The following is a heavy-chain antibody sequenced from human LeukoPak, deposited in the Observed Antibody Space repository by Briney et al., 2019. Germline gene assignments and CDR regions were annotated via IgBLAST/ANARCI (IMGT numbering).Heavy chain of an antibody. J-gene: IGHJ4*02. D-gene: IGHD4-17*01. CDR2: IDPSDSYT. Sequence: GESLKISCKGSGYGFTSYWISWVRQMPGEGLEWMWRIDPSDSYTNYSPSFQGHLTISADQSLRTAYLQGSSLNASETPMYYCGFSDYGDYRGDDYRGQGTLVTVSS. CDR1: GYGFTSYW. CDR3: GFSDYGDYRGDDY. V-gene: IGHV5-10-1*01.